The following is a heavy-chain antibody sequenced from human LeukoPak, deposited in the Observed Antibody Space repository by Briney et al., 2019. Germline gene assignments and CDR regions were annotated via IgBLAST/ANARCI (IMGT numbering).Heavy chain of an antibody. Sequence: GGSLRLSCAASGFTFSSYSMNWVRQAPGKGLEWVSSISSSSSYIYYADSVKGRFTISRDNAKNSLYLQMNSLRAEDTAVYYCARQGEGYYYGMDVWGQGTTVTVSS. V-gene: IGHV3-21*01. J-gene: IGHJ6*02. D-gene: IGHD2-21*01. CDR1: GFTFSSYS. CDR2: ISSSSSYI. CDR3: ARQGEGYYYGMDV.